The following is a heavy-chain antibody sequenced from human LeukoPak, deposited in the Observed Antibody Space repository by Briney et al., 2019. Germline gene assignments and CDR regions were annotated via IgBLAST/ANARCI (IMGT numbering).Heavy chain of an antibody. CDR1: GFAFSSYE. Sequence: PGRTLRPSCAASGFAFSSYEMNWVRQAPGRGQEWGSYITISGSTTYSADSVKGRSIIPRKNSKNSLHRQMNPLTAETTPVYYCVRRLDNWGQGTLDSVSS. CDR3: VRRLDN. J-gene: IGHJ4*02. CDR2: ITISGSTT. V-gene: IGHV3-48*03.